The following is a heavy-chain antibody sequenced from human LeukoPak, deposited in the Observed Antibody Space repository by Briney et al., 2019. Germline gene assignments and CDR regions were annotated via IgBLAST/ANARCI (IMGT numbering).Heavy chain of an antibody. CDR3: ARGRGSWSSDY. Sequence: PGGSLRLSCAASGFTFNSYGMHWVRQAPGKGLEWVAVISYDGSNKYYADSVKGRFTISRDNSKNTLYLQMNSLRAEDTAVYYCARGRGSWSSDYWGQGTLVTVSS. V-gene: IGHV3-30*03. J-gene: IGHJ4*02. CDR1: GFTFNSYG. CDR2: ISYDGSNK. D-gene: IGHD6-13*01.